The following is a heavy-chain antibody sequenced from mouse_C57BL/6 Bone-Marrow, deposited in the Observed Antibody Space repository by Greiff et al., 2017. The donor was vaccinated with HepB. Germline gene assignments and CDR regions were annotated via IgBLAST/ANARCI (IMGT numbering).Heavy chain of an antibody. Sequence: EVQVVESGGGLVQSGRSLRLSCATSGFTFSDFYMEWVRQAPGKGLEWIAASRNKANDYTTEYSASVKGRFIVSRDTSQSILYLQMNALRAEDTAIYYCARAYYYGSSYAMDYWGQGTSVTVSS. CDR3: ARAYYYGSSYAMDY. CDR1: GFTFSDFY. J-gene: IGHJ4*01. V-gene: IGHV7-1*01. CDR2: SRNKANDYTT. D-gene: IGHD1-1*01.